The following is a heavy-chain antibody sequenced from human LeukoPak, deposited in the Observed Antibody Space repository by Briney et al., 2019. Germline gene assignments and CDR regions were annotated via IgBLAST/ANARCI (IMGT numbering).Heavy chain of an antibody. CDR2: INSDGSST. D-gene: IGHD6-19*01. Sequence: GGSLRLSCAASGFTFSTYWMHWVRQAPGKGLVWVSRINSDGSSTFYADSVKGRFTISRGNAKNTLSLQMNSLRAEDTAVYYCAKAVAGAGAWFDPWGQGTLVTVSS. CDR3: AKAVAGAGAWFDP. J-gene: IGHJ5*02. V-gene: IGHV3-74*01. CDR1: GFTFSTYW.